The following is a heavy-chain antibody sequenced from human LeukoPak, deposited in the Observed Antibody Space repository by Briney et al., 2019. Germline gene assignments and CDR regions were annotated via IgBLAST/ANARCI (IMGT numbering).Heavy chain of an antibody. Sequence: PGGSLRLSCEVFGFTFSTSAMSWVRQAPGKGLEWVSGIRSSDDTTYYVDSVKGRFTVSRDNSKNTLYLQMNSLRVEDTAVYYCARVSSGSYFGYYYYYMDVWGKGTTVTVSS. CDR2: IRSSDDTT. V-gene: IGHV3-23*01. CDR1: GFTFSTSA. CDR3: ARVSSGSYFGYYYYYMDV. D-gene: IGHD1-26*01. J-gene: IGHJ6*03.